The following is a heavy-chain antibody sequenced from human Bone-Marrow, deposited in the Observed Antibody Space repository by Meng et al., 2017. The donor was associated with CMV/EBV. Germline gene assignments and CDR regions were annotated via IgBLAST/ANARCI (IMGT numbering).Heavy chain of an antibody. V-gene: IGHV3-23*01. Sequence: GESLKISCAASGFTFSSYAMSWVRQAPGKGLEWVSAISGSGGSTYYADSVKGRFTISRDNSKNTLYLQMKSLRAEDTAVYYCANSVTYDSSGYFDYWGQGTLVTVSS. J-gene: IGHJ4*02. D-gene: IGHD3-22*01. CDR2: ISGSGGST. CDR1: GFTFSSYA. CDR3: ANSVTYDSSGYFDY.